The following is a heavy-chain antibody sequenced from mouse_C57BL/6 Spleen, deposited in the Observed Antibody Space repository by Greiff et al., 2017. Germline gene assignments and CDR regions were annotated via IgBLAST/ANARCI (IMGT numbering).Heavy chain of an antibody. D-gene: IGHD1-1*01. CDR1: GYSITSGYY. V-gene: IGHV3-6*01. J-gene: IGHJ1*03. CDR2: ISYDGSN. Sequence: EVQLVESGPGLVKPSQSLSLTCSVTGYSITSGYYWNWIRQFPGNKLEWMGYISYDGSNNYNPSLKNRISITRDTSKNQFFLKLNSVTTEDTATYYCERYYYGSSYWYFDVWGTGTTVTVSS. CDR3: ERYYYGSSYWYFDV.